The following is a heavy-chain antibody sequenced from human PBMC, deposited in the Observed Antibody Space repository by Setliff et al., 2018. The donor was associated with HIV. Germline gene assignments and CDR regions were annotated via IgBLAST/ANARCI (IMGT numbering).Heavy chain of an antibody. CDR3: ARIVGATTY. CDR1: GGSFSGYY. D-gene: IGHD1-26*01. CDR2: INHSGST. Sequence: PSETLSLTCAVYGGSFSGYYWSWIRQPPGKGLEWIGEINHSGSTNYNPSLKSRVTISVDTSENQFSLKLSSVTAADTAVYYCARIVGATTYWGQGTLVTVSS. J-gene: IGHJ4*02. V-gene: IGHV4-34*01.